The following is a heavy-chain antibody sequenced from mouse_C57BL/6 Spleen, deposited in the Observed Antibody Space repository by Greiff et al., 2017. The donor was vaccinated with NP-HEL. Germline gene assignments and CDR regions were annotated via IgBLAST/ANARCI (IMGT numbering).Heavy chain of an antibody. J-gene: IGHJ4*01. CDR3: ARSYDYDGYYYAMDY. Sequence: EVKLQESGGDLVKPGGSLKLSCAASGFTFSSYGMSWVRQTPDKRLEWVATISSGGSYTYYPDSVKGRFTISRDNAKNTLYLQMSSLKSEDTAMYYCARSYDYDGYYYAMDYWGQGTSVTVSS. CDR2: ISSGGSYT. V-gene: IGHV5-6*01. CDR1: GFTFSSYG. D-gene: IGHD2-4*01.